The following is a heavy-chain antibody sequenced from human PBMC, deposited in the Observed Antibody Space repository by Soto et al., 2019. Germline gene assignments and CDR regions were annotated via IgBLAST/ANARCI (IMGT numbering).Heavy chain of an antibody. CDR3: AREGSAPYYYYGMDV. Sequence: ASVKVSCKASGYTFTTYGISWVRQAPEQGLEWMGWINGYNGNTDYPQKLQGRVTMTTDTSTSTAYMALRSLRSDDTAVYYCAREGSAPYYYYGMDVWGQGTTVTVSS. J-gene: IGHJ6*02. D-gene: IGHD6-19*01. V-gene: IGHV1-18*01. CDR1: GYTFTTYG. CDR2: INGYNGNT.